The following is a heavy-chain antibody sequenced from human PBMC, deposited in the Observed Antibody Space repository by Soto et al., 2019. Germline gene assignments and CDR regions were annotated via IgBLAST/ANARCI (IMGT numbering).Heavy chain of an antibody. J-gene: IGHJ4*02. CDR1: GFTFSSYE. Sequence: GGSLRLSCAASGFTFSSYEMNWVRQAPGKGLEWVSYISSSGNTIYYADSVKGRFTISRDNAKNSLYLQMNSLRAEDTAVYYCARDSYYDFWSGYYPNFDYWGQGTLVTVSS. D-gene: IGHD3-3*01. CDR3: ARDSYYDFWSGYYPNFDY. V-gene: IGHV3-48*03. CDR2: ISSSGNTI.